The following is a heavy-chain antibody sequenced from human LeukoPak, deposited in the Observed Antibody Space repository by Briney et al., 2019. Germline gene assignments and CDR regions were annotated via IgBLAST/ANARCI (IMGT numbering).Heavy chain of an antibody. Sequence: PGGSLRLSCAASGFTFSSYAMSWVRQAPGKGLEWVSAISGSGGSTYYADSVKGRFTISRDNSKNTLYLQMNSLRAEDTAVYYCARYDSSGYYYWNYFDYWGQGTLVTVSS. CDR3: ARYDSSGYYYWNYFDY. CDR1: GFTFSSYA. V-gene: IGHV3-23*01. D-gene: IGHD3-22*01. CDR2: ISGSGGST. J-gene: IGHJ4*02.